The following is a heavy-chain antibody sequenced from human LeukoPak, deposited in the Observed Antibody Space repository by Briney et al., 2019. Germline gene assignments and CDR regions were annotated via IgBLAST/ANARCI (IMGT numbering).Heavy chain of an antibody. V-gene: IGHV3-7*01. CDR2: IKQDGSEK. CDR1: GFSFSRYW. D-gene: IGHD3-10*01. CDR3: ARAYYYGSYMPSYYYMDV. J-gene: IGHJ6*03. Sequence: PGGALRLSCAASGFSFSRYWMSSVRQTPGKGLEWVPNIKQDGSEKKYVESVKGRFTISRDNAKNSLYLQMNSLRAEDTAVYYCARAYYYGSYMPSYYYMDVWGKGTTVTISS.